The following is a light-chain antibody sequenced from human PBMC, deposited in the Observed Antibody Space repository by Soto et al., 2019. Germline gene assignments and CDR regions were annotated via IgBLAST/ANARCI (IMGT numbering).Light chain of an antibody. J-gene: IGKJ1*01. CDR1: QSINTN. Sequence: EIVMTQSPATLSVSPGERSTFSCRASQSINTNLAWFQLKPGHAPSLLIYGASIRATGIPTRLSGSGSGTAFSLTISSPHSEDFGVYFCQQYDQWWTFGQGTKVDIK. CDR2: GAS. CDR3: QQYDQWWT. V-gene: IGKV3-15*01.